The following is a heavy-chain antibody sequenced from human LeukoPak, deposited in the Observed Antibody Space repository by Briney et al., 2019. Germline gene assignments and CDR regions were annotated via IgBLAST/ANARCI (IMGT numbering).Heavy chain of an antibody. V-gene: IGHV3-23*01. CDR3: AKEIDSYGFDY. D-gene: IGHD5-18*01. CDR1: GFTFSSYG. J-gene: IGHJ4*02. Sequence: PGGSLRLSCAASGFTFSSYGMSWVRQAPGKGLEWVSVISGSSSSTYYADSVKGRFTISRDSSKNTLYLQMNSLRAEDTAVYYCAKEIDSYGFDYWGQGILVTVSS. CDR2: ISGSSSST.